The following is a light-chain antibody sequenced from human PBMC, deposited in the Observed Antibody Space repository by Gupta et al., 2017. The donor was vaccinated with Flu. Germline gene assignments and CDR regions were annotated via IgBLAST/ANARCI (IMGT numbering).Light chain of an antibody. V-gene: IGLV3-1*01. CDR1: NVDSKY. Sequence: GDNVDSKYTSWYQQQPGQSPVLVIYQDKNRPSGVPDRFSGSNSGNTATLTISGTQAMDEADYYCQASDSSTVHVVLGGGTKLTVL. J-gene: IGLJ2*01. CDR2: QDK. CDR3: QASDSSTVHVV.